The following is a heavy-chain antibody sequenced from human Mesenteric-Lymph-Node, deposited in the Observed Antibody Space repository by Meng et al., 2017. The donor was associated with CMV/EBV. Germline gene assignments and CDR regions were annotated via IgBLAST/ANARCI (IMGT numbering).Heavy chain of an antibody. Sequence: GESLKISCAASGFTFSSYSMNWVRQAPGKGLEWVSSISSSSSYIYYADSVKGRFTISRDNAKNSLYLQMNSLRAEDTAVYYGAREGGQLDAFDIWGQGTMVTVSS. D-gene: IGHD1-1*01. V-gene: IGHV3-21*01. CDR1: GFTFSSYS. CDR3: AREGGQLDAFDI. CDR2: ISSSSSYI. J-gene: IGHJ3*02.